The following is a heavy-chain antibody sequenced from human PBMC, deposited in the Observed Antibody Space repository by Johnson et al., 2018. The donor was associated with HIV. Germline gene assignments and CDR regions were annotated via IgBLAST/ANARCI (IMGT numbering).Heavy chain of an antibody. CDR1: GFTFSSYG. D-gene: IGHD6-6*01. Sequence: HVQLVESGGGVVQPGRSPRLSCAASGFTFSSYGMLWVRQAPGKGLEWVAVISYDGNNKYYADSVKGRFTISRDNSKNTLYLQMKSLRAEDTALYYCAKGGIATRFFDIWGQGTMVTVSS. CDR2: ISYDGNNK. J-gene: IGHJ3*02. CDR3: AKGGIATRFFDI. V-gene: IGHV3-30*18.